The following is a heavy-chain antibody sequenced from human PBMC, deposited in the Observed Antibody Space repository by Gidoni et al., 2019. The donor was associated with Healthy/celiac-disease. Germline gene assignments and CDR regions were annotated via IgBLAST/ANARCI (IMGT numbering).Heavy chain of an antibody. CDR1: GFTFSSYW. J-gene: IGHJ5*02. V-gene: IGHV3-7*01. CDR3: ARGGKRFSFGERGFDP. D-gene: IGHD3-3*01. Sequence: EVQLVESGGGLVQPGGSLRLSCAASGFTFSSYWMSWVRQAPGKGLEWVANIKQDGSEKYHVDSVKGRFTISRDNAKNSLYLQMNSLRAEDTAVYYCARGGKRFSFGERGFDPWGQVTLVTVSS. CDR2: IKQDGSEK.